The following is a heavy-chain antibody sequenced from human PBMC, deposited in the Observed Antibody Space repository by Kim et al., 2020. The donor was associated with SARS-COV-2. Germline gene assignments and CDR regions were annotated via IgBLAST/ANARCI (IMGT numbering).Heavy chain of an antibody. CDR1: GGSISSYY. CDR2: IYYSGST. J-gene: IGHJ4*02. D-gene: IGHD6-13*01. CDR3: ASYRSSSWSVGYFDD. Sequence: SETLSLTCTVSGGSISSYYWSWIRQPPGKGLEWIGYIYYSGSTNYNPTLKSRGTISVDTSKHQFSLKISSVNAADTAMYYCASYRSSSWSVGYFDDWGQGTLVTVSS. V-gene: IGHV4-59*08.